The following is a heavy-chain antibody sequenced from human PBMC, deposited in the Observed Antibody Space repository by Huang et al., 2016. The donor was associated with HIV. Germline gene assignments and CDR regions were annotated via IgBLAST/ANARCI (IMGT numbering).Heavy chain of an antibody. J-gene: IGHJ4*02. V-gene: IGHV3-53*01. Sequence: EVQLVESGGGLIQPGGSLRLSCAASGFTVSTNYMTWVRQAPGEGLEWVSRIYSGGTTYYADSVKGRVTISRDDSENTLYLHMTSLRAGDTAVYYCAKEGDTGAALGYWGQGTLVTVS. CDR3: AKEGDTGAALGY. CDR2: IYSGGTT. CDR1: GFTVSTNY. D-gene: IGHD2-8*02.